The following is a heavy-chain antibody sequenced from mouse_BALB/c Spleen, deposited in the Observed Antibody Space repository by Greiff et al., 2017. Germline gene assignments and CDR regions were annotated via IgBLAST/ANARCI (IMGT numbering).Heavy chain of an antibody. D-gene: IGHD2-4*01. CDR3: ARGDYAWFAY. J-gene: IGHJ3*01. CDR2: IYPGNGDT. CDR1: GYTFTSYN. Sequence: LQQPGAELVKPGASVKMSCKASGYTFTSYNMHWVKQTPGQGLEWIGAIYPGNGDTSYNQKFKGKATLTADKSSSTAYMQLSSLTSEDSAVYYCARGDYAWFAYWGQGTLVTVSA. V-gene: IGHV1-12*01.